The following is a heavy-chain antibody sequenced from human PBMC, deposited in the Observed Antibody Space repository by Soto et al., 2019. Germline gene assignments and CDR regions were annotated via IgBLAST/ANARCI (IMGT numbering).Heavy chain of an antibody. Sequence: QPGGSLRLSCAASGFTVGSNCMGWARQAPGKGLEWVSLIYSGGITYYADSVKGRFTISRDNSMNTLYLQMNTLRAEDTAVYYCARGIPTGGTNTFDSWGQGTLVTVSS. D-gene: IGHD2-8*01. J-gene: IGHJ4*02. CDR3: ARGIPTGGTNTFDS. CDR1: GFTVGSNC. CDR2: IYSGGIT. V-gene: IGHV3-53*01.